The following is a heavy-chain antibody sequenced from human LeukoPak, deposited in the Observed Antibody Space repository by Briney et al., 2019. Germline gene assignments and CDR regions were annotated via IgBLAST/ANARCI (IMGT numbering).Heavy chain of an antibody. CDR2: IYHSGST. J-gene: IGHJ4*02. CDR1: GGSISRGGYH. Sequence: SDTLSLTCTVSGGSISRGGYHWRWIRQPPGKGLEWIEYIYHSGSTYYNPSLKSRVTISVDRSKNQFSLKLSSVTGADTAVYYCARGRGNYFDYWGQGTLVSVSS. CDR3: ARGRGNYFDY. D-gene: IGHD6-13*01. V-gene: IGHV4-30-2*01.